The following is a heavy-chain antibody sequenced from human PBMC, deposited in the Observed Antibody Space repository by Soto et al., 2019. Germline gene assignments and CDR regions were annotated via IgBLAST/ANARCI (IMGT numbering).Heavy chain of an antibody. V-gene: IGHV3-30*18. CDR1: GFTFSSYG. CDR2: ISYDGSNK. J-gene: IGHJ6*02. Sequence: PGGSLRLSCAASGFTFSSYGMHWVRQAPGKGLEWVAVISYDGSNKYYADSVKGRFTISRDNSKNTLYLQMNSLRAEDTAVYYCAKDRLDIVVVPAAISPPYYYYYGMDVWGQGTTVTVSS. D-gene: IGHD2-2*03. CDR3: AKDRLDIVVVPAAISPPYYYYYGMDV.